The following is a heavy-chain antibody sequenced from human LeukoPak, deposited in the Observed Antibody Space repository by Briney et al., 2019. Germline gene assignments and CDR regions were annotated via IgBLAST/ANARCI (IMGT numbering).Heavy chain of an antibody. V-gene: IGHV4-34*01. CDR3: ARNYDYGDYGGFDY. D-gene: IGHD4-17*01. CDR2: INHSGST. CDR1: GGSFSGYY. J-gene: IGHJ4*02. Sequence: SETLSLTCAVYGGSFSGYYWSWVRQPPGKGLEWIGEINHSGSTNYNPSLKSRVTISVDTSKKQFSLKLSSVTAADTAVYYCARNYDYGDYGGFDYWGQGTLVTVSS.